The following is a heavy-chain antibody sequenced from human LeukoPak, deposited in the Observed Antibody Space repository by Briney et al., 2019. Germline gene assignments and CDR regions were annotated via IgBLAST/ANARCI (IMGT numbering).Heavy chain of an antibody. V-gene: IGHV3-23*01. J-gene: IGHJ4*02. Sequence: PGGSLRLSCAASGFTFSTYAMSWVRQAPGKGLEWVSANSGSGGSTYYADSVKGRFTISRDISKNTLYLQMNSLRAEDTAVYYCAKAPNYYYDSRPDDYWGQGTLVTVSS. CDR1: GFTFSTYA. D-gene: IGHD3-22*01. CDR3: AKAPNYYYDSRPDDY. CDR2: NSGSGGST.